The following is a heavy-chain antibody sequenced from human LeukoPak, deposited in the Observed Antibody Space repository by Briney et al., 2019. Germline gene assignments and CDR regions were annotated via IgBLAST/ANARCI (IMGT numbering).Heavy chain of an antibody. V-gene: IGHV3-30*18. J-gene: IGHJ3*02. CDR2: ISYDGSTK. Sequence: GGSLRLSCAASGFTFSNYGMHWVRQAPGKGLEWVAVISYDGSTKYYADSVKGRFTISRDNSKNTLYLQMNSLRAEDTAIYYCAKGHDDAFDIWAKGQWSPSLQ. CDR1: GFTFSNYG. CDR3: AKGHDDAFDI.